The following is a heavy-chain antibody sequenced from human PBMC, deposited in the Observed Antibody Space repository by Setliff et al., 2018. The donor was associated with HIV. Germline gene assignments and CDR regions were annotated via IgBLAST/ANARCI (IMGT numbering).Heavy chain of an antibody. D-gene: IGHD6-19*01. CDR2: IYYSGSA. Sequence: SETLSLTCTVPRDSIRNGAYYWGWIRQPPGKGLEWIGSIYYSGSAYYNPSFKSRVTLSVDTSENQFSLRLSSVTAADPAVYFCARGGTVSADFDSWGQGTLVTVSS. CDR1: RDSIRNGAYY. V-gene: IGHV4-39*07. J-gene: IGHJ4*02. CDR3: ARGGTVSADFDS.